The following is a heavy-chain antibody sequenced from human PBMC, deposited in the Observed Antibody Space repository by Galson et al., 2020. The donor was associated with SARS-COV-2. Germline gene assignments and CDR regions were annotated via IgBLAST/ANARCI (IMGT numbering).Heavy chain of an antibody. V-gene: IGHV1-2*02. Sequence: ASVKVSCKASGYTFTGYYIHWVRQAPGQGLEWMGWVNPNSRGTNYAQKFQDRVTMTRDTSIYTAYLELSSLRSDDTAVYYCARGIDWYVGYWGQGTLVTVSA. CDR3: ARGIDWYVGY. CDR2: VNPNSRGT. D-gene: IGHD3-9*01. J-gene: IGHJ4*02. CDR1: GYTFTGYY.